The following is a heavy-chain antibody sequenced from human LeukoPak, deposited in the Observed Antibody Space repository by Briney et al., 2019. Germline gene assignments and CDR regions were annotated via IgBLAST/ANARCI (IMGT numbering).Heavy chain of an antibody. CDR3: AKDFISYAVDI. Sequence: GGSLRLSCAASGFTFSSYAMSWVRQAPGKGLEWVSAISGSGGSTYYADSVRGRFTISRDNAKNTLYLQLNSLRREDTAVYYCAKDFISYAVDIWGQGTLVTVSS. J-gene: IGHJ3*02. D-gene: IGHD2/OR15-2a*01. CDR2: ISGSGGST. CDR1: GFTFSSYA. V-gene: IGHV3-23*01.